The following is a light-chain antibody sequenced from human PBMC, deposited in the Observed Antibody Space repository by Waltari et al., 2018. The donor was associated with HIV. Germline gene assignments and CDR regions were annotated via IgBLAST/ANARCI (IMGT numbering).Light chain of an antibody. V-gene: IGLV1-44*01. CDR2: TNV. J-gene: IGLJ2*01. Sequence: QSGLTQAPSASGTPGQRVTISCSGSSSNIGRNTVNWYQQFPGSAPRLLIYTNVQRPSRVPDRFSGSKSGTSASLAIRGLQSEDEADYYCAAWDDSLNGPVFGGGTKLTIL. CDR1: SSNIGRNT. CDR3: AAWDDSLNGPV.